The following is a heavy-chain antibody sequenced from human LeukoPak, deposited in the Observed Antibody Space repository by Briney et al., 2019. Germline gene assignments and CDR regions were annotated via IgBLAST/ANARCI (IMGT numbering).Heavy chain of an antibody. J-gene: IGHJ6*02. CDR1: GFTFDDYA. D-gene: IGHD1-26*01. Sequence: GRSLRPSCAASGFTFDDYAMHWVRQAPGKGLEWVSGISWNSGSIGYADSVKGRFTISRDNAKNSLYLQLSSLRPEDTALYYCAKHLTATNTYIFFGLDVWGQGTSVTVSS. V-gene: IGHV3-9*01. CDR3: AKHLTATNTYIFFGLDV. CDR2: ISWNSGSI.